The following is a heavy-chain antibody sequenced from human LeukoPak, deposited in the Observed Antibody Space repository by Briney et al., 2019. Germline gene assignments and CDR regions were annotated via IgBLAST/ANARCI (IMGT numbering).Heavy chain of an antibody. CDR1: GFTFSSYG. CDR3: AKDSDYYDSSGYHPFSDY. D-gene: IGHD3-22*01. J-gene: IGHJ4*02. V-gene: IGHV3-30*02. Sequence: QPGGSLRLSCAASGFTFSSYGMHWVRQAPGKGLEWVAFIRYDGSNKYYADSVKGRFTISRDNSKNTLYLQMNSLRAEDTAVYYCAKDSDYYDSSGYHPFSDYWGQGTLVTVSS. CDR2: IRYDGSNK.